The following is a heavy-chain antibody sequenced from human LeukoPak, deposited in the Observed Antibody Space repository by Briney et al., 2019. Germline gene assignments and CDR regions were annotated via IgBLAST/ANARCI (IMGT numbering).Heavy chain of an antibody. D-gene: IGHD3-10*01. CDR3: AKDAYYYGSGLNWFDP. J-gene: IGHJ5*02. CDR1: GFTFSSYV. CDR2: ISGSGGST. Sequence: PGGSLRLSCAASGFTFSSYVMSWVRQAPGKGLEWVSAISGSGGSTYYADSVKGRFTISRDNSKNTLYLQMNSLRAEDTAVYYCAKDAYYYGSGLNWFDPWGQGTLVTVSS. V-gene: IGHV3-23*01.